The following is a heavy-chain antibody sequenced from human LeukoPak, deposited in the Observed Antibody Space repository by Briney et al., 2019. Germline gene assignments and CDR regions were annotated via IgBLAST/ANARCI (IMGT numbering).Heavy chain of an antibody. CDR2: IYYSGST. J-gene: IGHJ4*02. CDR3: ARGESSGYYFDY. D-gene: IGHD6-25*01. CDR1: GGSISSYY. Sequence: SETLSLTCTVSGGSISSYYWSWIRQPPGKGLEWIGYIYYSGSTNYNPSLKSRVTISVDTSKNQFSLKLSSVTAADTAVYYCARGESSGYYFDYWGQGTLVTVSS. V-gene: IGHV4-59*01.